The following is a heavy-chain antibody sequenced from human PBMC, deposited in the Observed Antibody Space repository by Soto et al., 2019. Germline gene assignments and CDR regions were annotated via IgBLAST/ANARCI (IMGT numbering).Heavy chain of an antibody. CDR3: ARILASGAGTHYYYGMDV. D-gene: IGHD6-19*01. Sequence: QVQLVQSGAEVKKPGSSVKVSCKASGGTFSSYAISWVRQAPGQGLEWMGGIIPIFGTANYAQKFQGRVTITADESTSTAYMELSSLRSEDTAVYYCARILASGAGTHYYYGMDVWGQGTTVTVSS. J-gene: IGHJ6*02. CDR2: IIPIFGTA. V-gene: IGHV1-69*01. CDR1: GGTFSSYA.